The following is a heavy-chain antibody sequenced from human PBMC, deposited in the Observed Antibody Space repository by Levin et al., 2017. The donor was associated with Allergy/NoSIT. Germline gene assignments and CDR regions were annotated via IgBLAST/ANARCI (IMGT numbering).Heavy chain of an antibody. V-gene: IGHV3-48*03. D-gene: IGHD3-10*01. CDR3: ASRTYGSGSVDY. CDR1: GFTFSSYE. J-gene: IGHJ4*02. CDR2: ISSSGSTI. Sequence: GGSLRLSCAASGFTFSSYEMNWVRQAPGKGLEWVSYISSSGSTIYYADSVKGRFTISRDNAKNSLYLQMNSLRAEDTAVYYCASRTYGSGSVDYWGQGTLVTISS.